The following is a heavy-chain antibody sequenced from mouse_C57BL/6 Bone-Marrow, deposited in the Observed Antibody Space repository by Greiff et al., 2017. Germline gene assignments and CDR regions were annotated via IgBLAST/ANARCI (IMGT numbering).Heavy chain of an antibody. CDR1: GYSFTGYY. Sequence: VQLQQSGPELVKPGASVKISCKASGYSFTGYYMNWVKQSPEKSLEWIGEINPSTGGTTYNQKFKAKATLTVDKSSSTAYMQRKSLTSEDSAVYCCARGDYDGYFDYWGQGTTLTVSS. J-gene: IGHJ2*01. D-gene: IGHD2-4*01. CDR2: INPSTGGT. V-gene: IGHV1-42*01. CDR3: ARGDYDGYFDY.